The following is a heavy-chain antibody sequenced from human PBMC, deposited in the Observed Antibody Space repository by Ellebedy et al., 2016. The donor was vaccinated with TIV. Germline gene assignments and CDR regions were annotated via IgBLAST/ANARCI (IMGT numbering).Heavy chain of an antibody. Sequence: GESLKISCAVSGFTFSDHYMDWVRLAPGKGPEWVGRSRNNAKSYTTDYAASVKGRFTISRDDSKNSLYLQMNSLKTEDTDIYYGARDTKSDYWGQGALVTVSS. CDR3: ARDTKSDY. CDR2: SRNNAKSYTT. V-gene: IGHV3-72*01. CDR1: GFTFSDHY. J-gene: IGHJ4*02. D-gene: IGHD3-3*01.